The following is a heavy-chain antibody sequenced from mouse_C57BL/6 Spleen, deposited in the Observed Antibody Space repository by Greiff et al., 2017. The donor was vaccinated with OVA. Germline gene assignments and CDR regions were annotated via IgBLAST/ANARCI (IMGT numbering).Heavy chain of an antibody. CDR3: TRSRITTVVATPFAY. D-gene: IGHD1-1*01. CDR2: IRNKANNHAT. CDR1: GFTFSDAW. Sequence: EVKLEESGGGLVQPGGSMKLSCAASGFTFSDAWMDWVRQSPEKGLEWVAEIRNKANNHATYYAESVKGRFTISRDDSKSSVYLQMNSLRAEDTGIYYCTRSRITTVVATPFAYWGQGTLVTVSA. J-gene: IGHJ3*01. V-gene: IGHV6-6*01.